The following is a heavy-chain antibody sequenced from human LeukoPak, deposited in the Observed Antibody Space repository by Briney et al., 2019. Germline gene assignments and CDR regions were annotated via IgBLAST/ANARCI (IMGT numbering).Heavy chain of an antibody. J-gene: IGHJ4*02. V-gene: IGHV3-23*01. Sequence: GSLRLSCAASGFTFSSYAMSWVRQAPGKGLEWVSAISGSGGSTYYADSVKGRFTISGDNSKNTLYLQMNSLRAEDTAVYYCAKGSDSSGYYYGPDYWGQGTLVTVSS. CDR2: ISGSGGST. CDR1: GFTFSSYA. D-gene: IGHD3-22*01. CDR3: AKGSDSSGYYYGPDY.